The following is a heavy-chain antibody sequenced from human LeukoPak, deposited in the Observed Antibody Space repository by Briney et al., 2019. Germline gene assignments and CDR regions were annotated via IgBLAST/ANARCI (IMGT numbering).Heavy chain of an antibody. CDR2: INPSGGST. D-gene: IGHD6-13*01. J-gene: IGHJ4*02. Sequence: ASVKVSCKASGYTFTSCYMHWVRQAPGQGLEWMGIINPSGGSTSYAQKFRGRVTMTRDTSTSTVYMELSSLRSEDTAVYYCAIIGSSSWYGAWGQGTLVTVSS. V-gene: IGHV1-46*01. CDR3: AIIGSSSWYGA. CDR1: GYTFTSCY.